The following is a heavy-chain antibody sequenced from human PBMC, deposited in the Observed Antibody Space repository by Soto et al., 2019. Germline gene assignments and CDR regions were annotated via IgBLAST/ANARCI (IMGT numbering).Heavy chain of an antibody. CDR2: IIPIFGTA. Sequence: GASVKVSCKASGGTFSSYAISWVRQAPGQGLEWMGGIIPIFGTANYAQKFQGRVTITADESTSTAYMELSSLRSEDTAVYYCARERLETVVFDYWGQGTLVTVSS. D-gene: IGHD3-22*01. V-gene: IGHV1-69*13. J-gene: IGHJ4*02. CDR1: GGTFSSYA. CDR3: ARERLETVVFDY.